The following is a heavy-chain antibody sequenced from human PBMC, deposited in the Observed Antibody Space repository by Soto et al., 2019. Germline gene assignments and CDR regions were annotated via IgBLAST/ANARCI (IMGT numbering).Heavy chain of an antibody. J-gene: IGHJ6*02. CDR3: AKDDFWSGYYSDYYYGMDA. CDR2: ISYDGSNK. D-gene: IGHD3-3*01. Sequence: GGSLRLSCAASGFTFSSYGMHWVRQAPGKGLEWVAVISYDGSNKYYADSVKGRFTISRDNSKNTLYLQMNSLRAEDTAVYYCAKDDFWSGYYSDYYYGMDAWGQGTTVTVSS. CDR1: GFTFSSYG. V-gene: IGHV3-30*18.